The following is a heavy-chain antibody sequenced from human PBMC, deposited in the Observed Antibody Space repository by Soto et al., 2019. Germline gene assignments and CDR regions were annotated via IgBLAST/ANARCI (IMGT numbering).Heavy chain of an antibody. V-gene: IGHV2-5*02. J-gene: IGHJ4*02. CDR3: AHRRSGFCSGGSCSPFDF. D-gene: IGHD2-15*01. CDR1: GFSLSTSGVG. Sequence: SGPTLVNPTQTLTLTCTFSGFSLSTSGVGVGWIRQPPGKALEWLADIYWDDDKRYSPSLKSRLTITKDISKNQVVLTMTNMDPVDTATYYCAHRRSGFCSGGSCSPFDFWGQGTLVTVSS. CDR2: IYWDDDK.